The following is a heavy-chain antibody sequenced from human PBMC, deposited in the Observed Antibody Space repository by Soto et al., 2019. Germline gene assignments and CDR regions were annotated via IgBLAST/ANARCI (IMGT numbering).Heavy chain of an antibody. D-gene: IGHD3-22*01. Sequence: GGSLRLSCAASGFTFSNAWMNWVRQAPGKGLEWVGRIKSKTDGGTTDYAAPVKGRFTISRDDSKNTLYLQMNSLKTEDTAVYYCTTCDSSGYYEFVTFAFDIWGQGTMVTVSS. CDR1: GFTFSNAW. CDR2: IKSKTDGGTT. V-gene: IGHV3-15*07. J-gene: IGHJ3*02. CDR3: TTCDSSGYYEFVTFAFDI.